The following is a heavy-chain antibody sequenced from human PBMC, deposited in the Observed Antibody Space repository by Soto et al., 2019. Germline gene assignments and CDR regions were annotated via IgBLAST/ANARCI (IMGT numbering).Heavy chain of an antibody. Sequence: RASVKVSCKASGYTFTGYYMHWVRQAPGQGLEWMGWINPNSGGTNYAQKFQGRVTMTRDTSISTAYMELSRLRSDDTAVYYCARDRGATTVTTEGRDYYYYGMDVWGQGTTVTVSS. CDR1: GYTFTGYY. CDR3: ARDRGATTVTTEGRDYYYYGMDV. V-gene: IGHV1-2*02. D-gene: IGHD4-17*01. J-gene: IGHJ6*02. CDR2: INPNSGGT.